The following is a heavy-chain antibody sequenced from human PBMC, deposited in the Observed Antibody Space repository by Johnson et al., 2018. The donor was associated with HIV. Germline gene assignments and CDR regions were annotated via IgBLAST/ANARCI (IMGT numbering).Heavy chain of an antibody. CDR3: AHGRAWELLSELEREYTEFEE. V-gene: IGHV3-30*02. Sequence: QVQLVESGGGVVQPGRSLRLSCAASGFTFSNYAMHWVRQVPGKGLEWVAIIRYDGSNKYYADSVKGRFTISRDNSKNTLYLQMNSLSAEDTAVYSCAHGRAWELLSELEREYTEFEEWGQGTMVSVSS. CDR2: IRYDGSNK. D-gene: IGHD1-26*01. J-gene: IGHJ3*01. CDR1: GFTFSNYA.